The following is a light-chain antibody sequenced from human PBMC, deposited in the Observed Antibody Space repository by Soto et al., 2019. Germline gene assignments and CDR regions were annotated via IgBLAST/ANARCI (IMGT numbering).Light chain of an antibody. CDR1: QSVLYSSNIKNY. CDR2: WAS. J-gene: IGKJ1*01. V-gene: IGKV4-1*01. Sequence: DIVMTQSPDSLAVSLGERATINCKSNQSVLYSSNIKNYLTWYQQKPGQPPKLLIYWASTRESGVPDRFSGSGSGTDFTLTISSLQAEDVAVYYCQQYYTTPQTFGQGTKVEIK. CDR3: QQYYTTPQT.